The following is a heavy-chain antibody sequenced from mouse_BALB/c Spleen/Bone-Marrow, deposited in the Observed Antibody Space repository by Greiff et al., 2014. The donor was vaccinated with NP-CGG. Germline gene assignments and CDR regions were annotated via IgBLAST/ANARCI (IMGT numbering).Heavy chain of an antibody. J-gene: IGHJ3*01. CDR1: EYELPSHD. D-gene: IGHD2-2*01. CDR3: ARHGGYDPFAY. CDR2: INSDGGST. Sequence: KKTLKLSCESNEYELPSHDMSWVRKTLEKRLELVAAINSDGGSTYYPDTMERRFIISRDNTKKTLYLQMSSLRADDTALYYCARHGGYDPFAYWGQGTLVTVSA. V-gene: IGHV5-2*02.